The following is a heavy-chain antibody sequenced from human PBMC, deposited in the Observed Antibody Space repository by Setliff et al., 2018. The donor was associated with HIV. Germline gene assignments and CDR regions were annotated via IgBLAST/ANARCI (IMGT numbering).Heavy chain of an antibody. CDR2: IYYSGST. Sequence: SETLSLTCSVSGGSISSYYWSWIRQPPGKGLEWIGYIYYSGSTNYNPSLKSRVSISVDTSKNQFSLKLTSVTAADTAVYYCAREVDVVTTSDAFDIWGQGTMVTVSS. J-gene: IGHJ3*02. V-gene: IGHV4-59*12. CDR1: GGSISSYY. CDR3: AREVDVVTTSDAFDI. D-gene: IGHD2-21*02.